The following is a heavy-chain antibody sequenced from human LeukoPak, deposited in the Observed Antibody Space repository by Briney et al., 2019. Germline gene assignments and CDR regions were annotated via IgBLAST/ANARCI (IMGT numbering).Heavy chain of an antibody. CDR1: GFTFSSYW. CDR3: ARWGLAYANDY. Sequence: GGSLRLSCAASGFTFSSYWMSWVRQAPGKGLEWVANINPGGSEKYYADSVKGRFTIFRDDAKNSLYLQVDSLRAEDTAVYSCARWGLAYANDYWGQGTLVTVSS. CDR2: INPGGSEK. J-gene: IGHJ4*02. D-gene: IGHD2-8*01. V-gene: IGHV3-7*01.